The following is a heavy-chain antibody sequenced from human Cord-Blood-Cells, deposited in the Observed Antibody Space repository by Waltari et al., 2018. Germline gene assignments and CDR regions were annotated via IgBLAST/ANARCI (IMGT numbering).Heavy chain of an antibody. CDR2: MNPNSGNT. CDR1: GYHFPSYD. Sequence: QVQLVQSGAEVKKPGASVKVSCKASGYHFPSYDITWVRQAAGQGLEWMGWMNPNSGNTGYAQKFQGRVTITRNTSISTAYMELSSLRSEDTAVYYCARGGSSSGRYNWFDPWGQGTLVTVSS. D-gene: IGHD6-6*01. V-gene: IGHV1-8*03. J-gene: IGHJ5*02. CDR3: ARGGSSSGRYNWFDP.